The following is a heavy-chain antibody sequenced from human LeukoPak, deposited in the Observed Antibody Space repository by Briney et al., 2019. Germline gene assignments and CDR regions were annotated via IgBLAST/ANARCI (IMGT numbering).Heavy chain of an antibody. CDR3: VKEEMGAHHAFDI. J-gene: IGHJ3*02. V-gene: IGHV3-64D*06. CDR1: GFSFSSYW. D-gene: IGHD1-26*01. Sequence: GGSLRLSCAASGFSFSSYWMAWVRQAPGKGLESVSAISSNGGSTYYADSVKGRFTISRDNSKNTLYLQMSSLRAEDTAVYYCVKEEMGAHHAFDIWGQGTMVTVSS. CDR2: ISSNGGST.